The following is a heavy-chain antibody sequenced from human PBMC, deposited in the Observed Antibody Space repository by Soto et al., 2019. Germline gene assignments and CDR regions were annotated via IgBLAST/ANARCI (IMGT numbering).Heavy chain of an antibody. CDR1: GFSFSSFA. CDR3: ASVMDY. D-gene: IGHD2-21*01. V-gene: IGHV3-30*04. J-gene: IGHJ4*02. Sequence: GGSLRLSCAASGFSFSSFAMQWVRQAPGKGLEWVTTITHDGRNEYYADSVEGRFTISRDNSKNTLYLEMNSLRSEDTAVYYCASVMDYWGQGTLVTV. CDR2: ITHDGRNE.